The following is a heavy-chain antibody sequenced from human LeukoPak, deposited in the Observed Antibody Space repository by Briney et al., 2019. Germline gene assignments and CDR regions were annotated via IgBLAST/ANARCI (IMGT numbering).Heavy chain of an antibody. V-gene: IGHV3-23*01. CDR3: AKDLHIVVVPAAIPRGGWFDP. CDR1: GFTVSSNY. CDR2: ISGSGGST. J-gene: IGHJ5*02. D-gene: IGHD2-2*01. Sequence: HSGGSLRLSCAASGFTVSSNYMSWVRQAPGKGLEWVSAISGSGGSTYYADSVKGRFTISRDNSKNTLYLQMNSLRAEDTAVYYCAKDLHIVVVPAAIPRGGWFDPWGQGTLVTVSS.